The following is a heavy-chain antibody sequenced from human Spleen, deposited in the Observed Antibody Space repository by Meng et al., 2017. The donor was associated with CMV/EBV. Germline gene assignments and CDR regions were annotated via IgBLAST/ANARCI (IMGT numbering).Heavy chain of an antibody. D-gene: IGHD3-3*01. Sequence: SYSWGEVGQSRGKGLEWMGSINSRGRTSYNPSLNSRVTVSLDTSNSHLSLQLTSVTVADTAVYYCARQLYYAFWTGYEKNWYFDLWGRGTLVTVSS. CDR3: ARQLYYAFWTGYEKNWYFDL. CDR2: INSRGRT. CDR1: SYS. V-gene: IGHV4-39*01. J-gene: IGHJ2*01.